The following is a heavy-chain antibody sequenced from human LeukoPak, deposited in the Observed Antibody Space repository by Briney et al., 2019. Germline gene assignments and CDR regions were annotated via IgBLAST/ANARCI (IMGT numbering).Heavy chain of an antibody. V-gene: IGHV3-21*01. CDR2: ISSSSTYI. Sequence: PGGSLRLSCAASGFTFSPFAMNWVRQAPGKGLEWVSSISSSSTYIYYADSVKGRFTISRDNVKNSLYLQMNSLRAEDTAVYYCARTRYYDILTGNILGSPPDYWGQGTLVTVSS. CDR3: ARTRYYDILTGNILGSPPDY. J-gene: IGHJ4*02. D-gene: IGHD3-9*01. CDR1: GFTFSPFA.